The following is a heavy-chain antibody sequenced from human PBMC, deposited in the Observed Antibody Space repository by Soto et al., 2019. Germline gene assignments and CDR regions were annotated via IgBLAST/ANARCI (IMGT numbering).Heavy chain of an antibody. CDR2: ISYDGSNK. CDR1: GFTLSSYG. V-gene: IGHV3-30*18. D-gene: IGHD6-6*01. CDR3: AKELGQLNYYYYGMDV. Sequence: QVQLVESGGGVVQPGRSLRLSCAASGFTLSSYGMHWVRQAPGKGLEWVAVISYDGSNKYYADSVKGRFTISRDNSKNTLXLQMNSLRAEDTAVXYCAKELGQLNYYYYGMDVWGHGTTVTVSS. J-gene: IGHJ6*02.